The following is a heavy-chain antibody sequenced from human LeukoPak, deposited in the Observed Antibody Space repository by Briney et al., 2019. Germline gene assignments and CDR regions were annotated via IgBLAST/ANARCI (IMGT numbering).Heavy chain of an antibody. J-gene: IGHJ4*02. CDR1: GYTFTGYY. Sequence: GASVKVSCKASGYTFTGYYMHWVRQAPGQGLEWMGRINPNSGGTNYAQKFQGRVTITTDESTSTAYMELSSLRSEDTAVYYCARDLSSSGGFDYWGQGTLVTVSS. CDR2: INPNSGGT. V-gene: IGHV1-2*06. D-gene: IGHD6-6*01. CDR3: ARDLSSSGGFDY.